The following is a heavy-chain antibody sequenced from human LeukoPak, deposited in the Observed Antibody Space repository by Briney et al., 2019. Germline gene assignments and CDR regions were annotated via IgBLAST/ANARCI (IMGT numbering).Heavy chain of an antibody. D-gene: IGHD2-15*01. CDR2: INAGNGNT. Sequence: ASVKVSCKASGYTFTSYAMHWVRQAPGQRLEWMGWINAGNGNTKYSQKFQDRVTITRDTSASTAYMELSSLRSEDTAVYYCARAYCSGGSCSDYWGQGTLVTVSS. CDR1: GYTFTSYA. J-gene: IGHJ4*02. V-gene: IGHV1-3*01. CDR3: ARAYCSGGSCSDY.